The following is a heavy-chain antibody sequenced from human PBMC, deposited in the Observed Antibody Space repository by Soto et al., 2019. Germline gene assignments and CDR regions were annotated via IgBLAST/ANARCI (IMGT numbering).Heavy chain of an antibody. J-gene: IGHJ4*02. CDR3: ARGDSSSWSNLADY. CDR2: INSDGSST. CDR1: GFTFSSYW. Sequence: PGGSLRLSCAASGFTFSSYWMHWVRQAPGKGLVWVSRINSDGSSTNYADSVKGRFTISRDNAKNTLYLQTNSLRAEDTAVYYCARGDSSSWSNLADYWGQGTLVTVSS. D-gene: IGHD6-13*01. V-gene: IGHV3-74*01.